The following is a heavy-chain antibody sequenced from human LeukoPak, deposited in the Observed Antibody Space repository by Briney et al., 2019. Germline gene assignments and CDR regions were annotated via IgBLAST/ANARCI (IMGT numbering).Heavy chain of an antibody. D-gene: IGHD4-17*01. CDR1: GFTFSSYS. J-gene: IGHJ3*02. CDR2: ISSSSSYI. CDR3: ARLSGDDYGDYSDAFDI. Sequence: PGGSLRLSCAASGFTFSSYSMNWVRQAPGKGLEWVSSISSSSSYIYYADSVKGRFTISRDNAKNSLYLQMNSLRAEDTAVYYCARLSGDDYGDYSDAFDIWGQGTMVTVSS. V-gene: IGHV3-21*01.